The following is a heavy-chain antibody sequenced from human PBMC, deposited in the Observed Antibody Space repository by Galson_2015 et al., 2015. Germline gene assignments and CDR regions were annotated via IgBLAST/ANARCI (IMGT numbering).Heavy chain of an antibody. Sequence: SVKVSCKASGYTFTSYGISWVRQAPGQGLEWMGWISAYNGNTNYAQKLQGRVTMTTDTSTSTAYMELRSLRSDDTAVYYCARIYDSSGYYYFDYWGQGTLVTVSS. CDR1: GYTFTSYG. J-gene: IGHJ4*02. CDR2: ISAYNGNT. V-gene: IGHV1-18*04. CDR3: ARIYDSSGYYYFDY. D-gene: IGHD3-22*01.